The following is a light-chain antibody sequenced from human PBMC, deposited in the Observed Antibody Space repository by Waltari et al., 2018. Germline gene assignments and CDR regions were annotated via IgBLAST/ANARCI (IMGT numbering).Light chain of an antibody. V-gene: IGLV2-14*03. CDR2: DVK. CDR3: SSYAVTTTLL. CDR1: RSDVGGYDY. J-gene: IGLJ2*01. Sequence: QSVLTQPASVSGSPGQWLTISCTGTRSDVGGYDYVSWYQQQPGKAPKLIIYDVKNRPSGVSNRFSGSKSGDTASLTISGLQAEDEADYYCSSYAVTTTLLFGGGTKLTVL.